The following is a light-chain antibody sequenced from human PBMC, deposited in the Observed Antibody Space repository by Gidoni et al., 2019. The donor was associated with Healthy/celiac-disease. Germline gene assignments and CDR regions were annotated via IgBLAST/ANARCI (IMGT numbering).Light chain of an antibody. CDR1: QSISSY. J-gene: IGKJ5*01. CDR2: AAS. Sequence: LHMTQSPSSLSASVGDRVTITCRASQSISSYLNWYQQKPGKAPKLLIYAASSLQSGVPSRFSGSGSGTDFTLTISSLKPEDFATYYCQQSYSTPSITFGQGTRLEIK. V-gene: IGKV1-39*01. CDR3: QQSYSTPSIT.